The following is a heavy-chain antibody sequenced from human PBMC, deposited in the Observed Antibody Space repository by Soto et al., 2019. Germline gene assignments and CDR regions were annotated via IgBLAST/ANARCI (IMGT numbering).Heavy chain of an antibody. CDR3: AGGHYYFDY. D-gene: IGHD2-15*01. J-gene: IGHJ4*02. Sequence: QVQLVESGGGVVQPGRSLRLSCAASGFPFSSYGMHWVRQAPGKGLEWVAHISYDGSNKHYTDSVKGRFTISRDNSKNMLYLQMSSLRAEDTAVYYCAGGHYYFDYCGQGTRVSVSS. V-gene: IGHV3-30*03. CDR1: GFPFSSYG. CDR2: ISYDGSNK.